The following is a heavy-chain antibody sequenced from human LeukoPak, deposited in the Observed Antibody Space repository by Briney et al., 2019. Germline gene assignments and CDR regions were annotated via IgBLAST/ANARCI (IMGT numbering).Heavy chain of an antibody. CDR3: ASLDIVVVPAAIGWFDP. J-gene: IGHJ5*02. CDR1: GYSISSGYY. Sequence: KPSETLSLTCAVSGYSISSGYYWGWIRQPPGKGLEWMGSIYHSGSTYYNPSLKSRVTISVDTSKNQFSLKLSSVTAADTAVYYCASLDIVVVPAAIGWFDPWGQGTLVTVSS. V-gene: IGHV4-38-2*01. D-gene: IGHD2-2*01. CDR2: IYHSGST.